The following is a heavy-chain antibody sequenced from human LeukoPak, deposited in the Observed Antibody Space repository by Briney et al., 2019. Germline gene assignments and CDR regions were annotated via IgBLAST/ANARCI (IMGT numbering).Heavy chain of an antibody. J-gene: IGHJ5*02. Sequence: GGSLRLSCAASGFTFNRDWTAWVRQAPGKGLEWVSVISGSGGNTYSADSVRGRFTLSRDNSKNTLYLQMNSLRAEDTAVYYCAAAHGSGSYYENWFDPWGQGTLVTVSS. CDR2: ISGSGGNT. D-gene: IGHD3-10*01. CDR1: GFTFNRDW. CDR3: AAAHGSGSYYENWFDP. V-gene: IGHV3-23*01.